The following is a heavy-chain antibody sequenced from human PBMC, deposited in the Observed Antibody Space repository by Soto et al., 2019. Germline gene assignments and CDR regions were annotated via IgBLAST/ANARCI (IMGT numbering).Heavy chain of an antibody. CDR1: GFTFSSYG. Sequence: QVQLVESGGGVVQPGRPLRLSCAASGFTFSSYGMHWVRQAPGKGLEWVAVISYDGSNKYYADSVKGRFTISRDNSKNTLYLQMNSLRAEDTAVYYCAKDASLYAFDIWGQGTMVTVSS. J-gene: IGHJ3*02. CDR3: AKDASLYAFDI. CDR2: ISYDGSNK. V-gene: IGHV3-30*18. D-gene: IGHD2-2*01.